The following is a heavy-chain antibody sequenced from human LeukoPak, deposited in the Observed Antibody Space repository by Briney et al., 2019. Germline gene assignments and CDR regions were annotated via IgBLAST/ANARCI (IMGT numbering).Heavy chain of an antibody. CDR3: EMDYYDSNGYSRGWDY. J-gene: IGHJ4*02. CDR2: SSTHGSDE. D-gene: IGHD3-22*01. CDR1: GFTFTSLP. Sequence: GGSLRLSCAASGFTFTSLPLHWVRQAPGKGLEWVAVSSTHGSDEYYADSVKGRFTVFSDNSKKTVYLQMDSLRAEDTAVYHCEMDYYDSNGYSRGWDYWGQGTLVTVSS. V-gene: IGHV3-30*04.